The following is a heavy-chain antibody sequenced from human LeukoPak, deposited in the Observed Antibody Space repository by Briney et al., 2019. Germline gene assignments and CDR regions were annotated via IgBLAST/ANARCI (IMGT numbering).Heavy chain of an antibody. J-gene: IGHJ4*02. CDR2: ISAYNGNT. Sequence: GASVTVSCTASGYSFTSYGISWVRQAPGQGLEWMGWISAYNGNTNYAQKPQGRVTMTTDTSTSTAYMELRSLRSDDTAVYYCARGTRLDSSSWYYFDYWGQGTLVTVSS. CDR3: ARGTRLDSSSWYYFDY. V-gene: IGHV1-18*01. D-gene: IGHD6-13*01. CDR1: GYSFTSYG.